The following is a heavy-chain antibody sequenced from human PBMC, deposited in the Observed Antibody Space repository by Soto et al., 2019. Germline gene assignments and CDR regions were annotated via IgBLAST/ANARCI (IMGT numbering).Heavy chain of an antibody. CDR2: INHSGST. J-gene: IGHJ6*02. V-gene: IGHV4-34*01. Sequence: LSLTCAVYGGSFSGYYWSWIRQPPGKGLEWIGEINHSGSTNYNPSLKSRVTISVDTSKNQFSLKLSSVTAADTAVYYCARASSNLYYYYGMDVWGQGTTVTVSS. CDR3: ARASSNLYYYYGMDV. CDR1: GGSFSGYY. D-gene: IGHD4-4*01.